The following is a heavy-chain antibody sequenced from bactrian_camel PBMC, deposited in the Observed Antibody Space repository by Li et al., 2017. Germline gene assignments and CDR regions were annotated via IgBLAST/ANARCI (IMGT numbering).Heavy chain of an antibody. CDR2: IYKSGPT. Sequence: VQLVESGGGTVQAGGSLRLSCVASGDTYMYNGVAWFRQGPGKEREGVAAIYKSGPTCYDDSVKGRFNISQDNAKRTVYLQMEDLKPEDTGVYYCAADIGCYYSDYDDNYWGQGTQVTVS. CDR1: GDTYMYNG. J-gene: IGHJ4*01. CDR3: AADIGCYYSDYDDNY. V-gene: IGHV3S53*01. D-gene: IGHD4*01.